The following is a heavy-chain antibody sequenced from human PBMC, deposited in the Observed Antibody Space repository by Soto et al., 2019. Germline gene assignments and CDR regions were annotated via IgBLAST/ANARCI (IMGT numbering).Heavy chain of an antibody. Sequence: GGSLRLSCAASGFTFSSYGMHWVRQAPGKGLEWVAVIWYDGSNKYYADSVKGRFTISRDNSKNTLYLQMNSLRAEDTAVYYCARAVKGSRYCSSTSCQGVFDYWGQGTLVTVS. CDR2: IWYDGSNK. D-gene: IGHD2-2*01. CDR1: GFTFSSYG. J-gene: IGHJ4*02. V-gene: IGHV3-33*01. CDR3: ARAVKGSRYCSSTSCQGVFDY.